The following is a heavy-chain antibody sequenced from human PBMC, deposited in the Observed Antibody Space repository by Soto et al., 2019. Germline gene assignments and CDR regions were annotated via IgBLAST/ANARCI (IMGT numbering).Heavy chain of an antibody. CDR3: AANSGDYKFDY. D-gene: IGHD4-17*01. CDR2: IGPTGDT. V-gene: IGHV3-13*01. Sequence: GGSLRLSCAASGFTFSSYDMHWVRQRTGKGLEWVSGIGPTGDTFYPGSVKGRFTISRENAKNSLYLQINSLRDGDTAVYYCAANSGDYKFDYWGQGTLVTVSS. CDR1: GFTFSSYD. J-gene: IGHJ4*02.